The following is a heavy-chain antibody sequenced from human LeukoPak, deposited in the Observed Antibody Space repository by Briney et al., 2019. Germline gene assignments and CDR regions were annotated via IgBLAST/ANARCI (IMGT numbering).Heavy chain of an antibody. CDR1: GGTFSSYA. CDR3: AKMQYYGSGNYFFYYMDV. V-gene: IGHV3-23*01. CDR2: ISGNVMTT. D-gene: IGHD3-10*01. J-gene: IGHJ6*03. Sequence: SCKASGGTFSSYAISWVRQAPGKGLEWVSGISGNVMTTNFADPVKGRFTISRDNSKNTLYLQMSSLRAEDTAVYYCAKMQYYGSGNYFFYYMDVWGRGTTVIVSS.